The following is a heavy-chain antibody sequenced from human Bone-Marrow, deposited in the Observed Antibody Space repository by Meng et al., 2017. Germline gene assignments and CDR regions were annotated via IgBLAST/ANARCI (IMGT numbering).Heavy chain of an antibody. CDR3: ARGAGYYDSSGDDAFDI. Sequence: GESLKISCVASGFTFSNYWMNWVRQTPGKGLEWVANIKPDGSEQYYMDSVKGRFTISRDNAKNSLFLQMDSLRPDDTAVYYCARGAGYYDSSGDDAFDIWGQGTMVTVSS. D-gene: IGHD3-22*01. J-gene: IGHJ3*02. CDR2: IKPDGSEQ. V-gene: IGHV3-7*01. CDR1: GFTFSNYW.